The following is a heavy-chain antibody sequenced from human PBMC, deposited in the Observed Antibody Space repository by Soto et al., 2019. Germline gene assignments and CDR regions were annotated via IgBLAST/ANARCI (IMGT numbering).Heavy chain of an antibody. J-gene: IGHJ5*02. CDR1: GGSISSGTYY. CDR3: ARRLARGVIGWFDT. CDR2: LYYTGRT. Sequence: KTSETLSLTCTVSGGSISSGTYYWGWIRQPPGKGLEWIGSLYYTGRTYYSPSLKSRVTISVDTSKNHFSLNLTSVTAADTAVYYCARRLARGVIGWFDTWGQGTLVTVSS. V-gene: IGHV4-39*02. D-gene: IGHD3-10*01.